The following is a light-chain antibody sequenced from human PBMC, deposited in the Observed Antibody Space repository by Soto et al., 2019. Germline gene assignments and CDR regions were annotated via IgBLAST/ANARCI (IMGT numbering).Light chain of an antibody. CDR3: QQRHRWPIT. Sequence: VLTQSPFTLCLSPGARAPLSCRASQSFRGLLAWYQQKPGQAPRLLIYDAYNRATGIPPRFSGSGSGTDFTLTISSLEPEDPAVYYCQQRHRWPITFGQGTRLEIK. CDR2: DAY. V-gene: IGKV3-11*01. CDR1: QSFRGL. J-gene: IGKJ5*01.